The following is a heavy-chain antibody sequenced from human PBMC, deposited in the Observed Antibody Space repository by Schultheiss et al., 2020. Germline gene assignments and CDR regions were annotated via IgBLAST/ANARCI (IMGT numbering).Heavy chain of an antibody. CDR1: GGSFSGYY. Sequence: GSLRLSCAVYGGSFSGYYWSWIRQPPGKGLEWIGEINHSGSTNYNPSLKSRVTISVDTSKNQFSLKLSSVTAADTAVYYCARDSPVYGMDVWGQGTTVTVSS. J-gene: IGHJ6*02. CDR3: ARDSPVYGMDV. V-gene: IGHV4-34*01. CDR2: INHSGST.